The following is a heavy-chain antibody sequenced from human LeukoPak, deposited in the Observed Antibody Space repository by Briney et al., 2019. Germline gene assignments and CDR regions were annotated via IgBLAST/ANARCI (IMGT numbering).Heavy chain of an antibody. CDR1: GGTFSSYA. CDR3: ARDPALEGTEDYRDFGGVESVDAFDV. D-gene: IGHD4-23*01. CDR2: VIPMFDVT. Sequence: ASVKVSCKASGGTFSSYALSWMRQAPGQGLEWMGLVIPMFDVTDYAQKFQGRVTITADTSTGTAYMELSSLTSDDTAMYYCARDPALEGTEDYRDFGGVESVDAFDVWGQGTMVTVFS. V-gene: IGHV1-69*10. J-gene: IGHJ3*01.